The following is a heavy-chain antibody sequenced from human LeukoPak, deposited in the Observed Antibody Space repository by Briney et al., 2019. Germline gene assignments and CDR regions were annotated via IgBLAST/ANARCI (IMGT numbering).Heavy chain of an antibody. Sequence: GGSLRLSCTTSGFNFGAYWMSWVRQAPGKGLEWVANIKQDGSEKYYVDSVKGRFTISRDNAKNSLYLQMNSLRAEDTAVYYCARVGYYGMDVWGQGTTVTVSS. J-gene: IGHJ6*02. CDR2: IKQDGSEK. D-gene: IGHD3-22*01. CDR3: ARVGYYGMDV. V-gene: IGHV3-7*01. CDR1: GFNFGAYW.